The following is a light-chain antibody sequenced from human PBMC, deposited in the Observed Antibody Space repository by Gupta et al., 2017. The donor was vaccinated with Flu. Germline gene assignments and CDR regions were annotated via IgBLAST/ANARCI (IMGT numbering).Light chain of an antibody. V-gene: IGLV2-14*01. J-gene: IGLJ3*02. CDR2: EVS. Sequence: QSSLTPPASVPCSPPPSITISCTGTSSDVGGYNYVSWYQQHPGKAPKLMLYEVSKRPSGVSNRFSGSKSGNTASLTISGRQAEDEADYYCSSYTSSSTLVFGGGTKLTVL. CDR1: SSDVGGYNY. CDR3: SSYTSSSTLV.